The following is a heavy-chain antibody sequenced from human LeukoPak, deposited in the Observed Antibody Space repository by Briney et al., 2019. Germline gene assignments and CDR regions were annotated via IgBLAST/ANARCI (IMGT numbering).Heavy chain of an antibody. CDR2: IYHSGST. CDR1: GYSISSGYY. CDR3: ARQGGYCSGGSCPAAWFDP. J-gene: IGHJ5*02. D-gene: IGHD2-15*01. V-gene: IGHV4-38-2*02. Sequence: SETLSLTCTVSGYSISSGYYWGWIRQPPGKGLEWIGSIYHSGSTYYNPSLKSRVTISVDTSKNQFSLKLSSVTAADTAVYYCARQGGYCSGGSCPAAWFDPWGQGTLVTVSS.